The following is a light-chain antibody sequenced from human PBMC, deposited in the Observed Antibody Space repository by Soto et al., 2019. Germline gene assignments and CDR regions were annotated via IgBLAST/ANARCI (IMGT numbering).Light chain of an antibody. V-gene: IGKV3-11*01. CDR2: DAS. Sequence: EIVLTKSPATLSLSPGERATLSCRASQSVSSYLAWYQQTPGQAPRLLIYDASNRATGIPARFSGSGSGTGFTLTIRSLEPEDFVVYFCKDPTTWEIWTRPIFGAG. CDR3: KDPTTWEIWTRPI. CDR1: QSVSSY. J-gene: IGKJ4*01.